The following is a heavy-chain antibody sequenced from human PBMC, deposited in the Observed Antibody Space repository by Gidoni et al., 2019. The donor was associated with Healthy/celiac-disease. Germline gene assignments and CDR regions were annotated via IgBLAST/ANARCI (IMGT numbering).Heavy chain of an antibody. D-gene: IGHD6-13*01. V-gene: IGHV3-23*01. J-gene: IGHJ4*02. CDR3: AKDPYSSDY. CDR1: GFTFSSYA. CDR2: ISGSGGST. Sequence: EVQRLESGGGLVQPGGGVRLAGAAAGFTFSSYAMSWVRLAPGKGLELVSAISGSGGSTYSADSVKGRFTISRDNSKNTLYLQMNSLRAEDTAVYYCAKDPYSSDYWGQGTLVTVSS.